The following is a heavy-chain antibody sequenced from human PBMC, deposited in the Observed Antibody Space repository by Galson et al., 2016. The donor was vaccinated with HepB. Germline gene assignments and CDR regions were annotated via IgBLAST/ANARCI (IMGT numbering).Heavy chain of an antibody. CDR2: IWFDGINE. J-gene: IGHJ4*02. Sequence: SLRLSCAGSGFSFNAHGMHWVRQAPGKGLEWVASIWFDGINEYYAGSVEGRFTVSRDNSRNTLILQMHSLRAEDTATYYCPKDREVWIPSKVFDSWGQGIPVTVSS. CDR1: GFSFNAHG. CDR3: PKDREVWIPSKVFDS. V-gene: IGHV3-33*06. D-gene: IGHD5-18*01.